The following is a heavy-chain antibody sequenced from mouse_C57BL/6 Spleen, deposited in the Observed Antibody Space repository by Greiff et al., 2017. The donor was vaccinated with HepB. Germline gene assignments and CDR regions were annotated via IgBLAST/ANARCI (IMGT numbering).Heavy chain of an antibody. Sequence: VQLKESVAELVRPGASVKLSCTASGFNIKNTYMHWVKQRPEQGLEWIGRIDPANGNTKYAPKFQGKATITADTSSNTAYLQLSSLTSEDAAIYYCARSDYYGSSLDYWGQGTTLTVSS. CDR1: GFNIKNTY. D-gene: IGHD1-1*01. J-gene: IGHJ2*01. V-gene: IGHV14-3*01. CDR2: IDPANGNT. CDR3: ARSDYYGSSLDY.